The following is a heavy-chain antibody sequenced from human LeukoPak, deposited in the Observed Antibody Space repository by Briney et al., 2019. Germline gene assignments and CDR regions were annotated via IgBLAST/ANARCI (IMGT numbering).Heavy chain of an antibody. J-gene: IGHJ4*02. D-gene: IGHD3-10*01. CDR1: GFTFSSYD. CDR2: ISGSGGRT. V-gene: IGHV3-23*01. Sequence: PGGSLRLSCAASGFTFSSYDMSWVRQAPGKGLEWVSGISGSGGRTYYADSVKGRFTISRDNSKNTLYLEVISLTAEDTAVYYCAKDDAWLRFGEWSQGTLVTVSS. CDR3: AKDDAWLRFGE.